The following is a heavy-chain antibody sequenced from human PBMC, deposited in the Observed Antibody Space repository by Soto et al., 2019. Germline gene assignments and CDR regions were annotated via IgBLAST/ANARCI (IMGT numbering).Heavy chain of an antibody. Sequence: SETLSLTCAVSGGSISSGGYSWSWIRQPPGKGLEWIGYIYHSGSTYYNPSLKSRVTISVDRSKNQFSLKLSSVTAADTAVYYCARVIADYYFDYWGQGTLGTV. V-gene: IGHV4-30-2*01. CDR3: ARVIADYYFDY. J-gene: IGHJ4*02. CDR1: GGSISSGGYS. CDR2: IYHSGST. D-gene: IGHD6-13*01.